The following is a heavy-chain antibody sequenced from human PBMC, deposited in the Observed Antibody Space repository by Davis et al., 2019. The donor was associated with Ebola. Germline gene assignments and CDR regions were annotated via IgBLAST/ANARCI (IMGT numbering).Heavy chain of an antibody. CDR3: ARRGPRHSCIHEVCLEDY. CDR2: ISAYNGNT. J-gene: IGHJ4*02. CDR1: GYTFTSYG. V-gene: IGHV1-18*01. Sequence: AASVKVSCKASGYTFTSYGISWVRQAPGQGLEWMGWISAYNGNTNYAQKLQGRVTMTTDTSTSTAYMELRSLRSDDTAVYYCARRGPRHSCIHEVCLEDYWGQGTLVTVSS. D-gene: IGHD2-15*01.